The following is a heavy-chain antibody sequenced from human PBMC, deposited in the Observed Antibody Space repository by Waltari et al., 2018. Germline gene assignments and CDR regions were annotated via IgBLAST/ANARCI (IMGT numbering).Heavy chain of an antibody. Sequence: QVQLQESGPGLVKPSETLSLTCAVSGYSISNGYYWSWIRQLPGKGLEWIGGIYHTGTTYYNASLKSRVTISVDTSKNQFSLNLSFVTAADTALYFCARGGSGSYMGSFDIWGQGPMVTVSS. CDR1: GYSISNGYY. CDR2: IYHTGTT. J-gene: IGHJ3*02. CDR3: ARGGSGSYMGSFDI. V-gene: IGHV4-38-2*01. D-gene: IGHD1-26*01.